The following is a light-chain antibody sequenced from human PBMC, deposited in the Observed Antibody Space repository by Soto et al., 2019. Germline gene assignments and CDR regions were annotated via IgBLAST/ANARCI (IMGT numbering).Light chain of an antibody. V-gene: IGKV3-15*01. J-gene: IGKJ4*01. CDR3: QQYNDWPLT. CDR2: GAS. Sequence: EIVMTQSPVTVSESPGERATLSCRASQSVSSNLGWYQQKPGQAPRLLIYGASTRATGIPARFSGSGSGTEFTLTISSLQSEDFAVYYCQQYNDWPLTFGGGTKVEIK. CDR1: QSVSSN.